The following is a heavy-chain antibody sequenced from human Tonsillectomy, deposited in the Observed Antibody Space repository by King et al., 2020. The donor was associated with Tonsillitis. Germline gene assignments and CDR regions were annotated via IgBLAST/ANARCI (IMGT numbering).Heavy chain of an antibody. CDR2: IVPIFGTA. D-gene: IGHD6-19*01. CDR3: ARELSSSGRFDY. Sequence: HVQLVESGAEVKKPGSSVKVSCTASGGTFSSYAISWVRQAPGQGLEWMGGIVPIFGTADYAQKFQGRVTITADESTSTAYMELSSLRSEDTAVYYCARELSSSGRFDYWGQGTLVTVSS. V-gene: IGHV1-69*01. J-gene: IGHJ4*02. CDR1: GGTFSSYA.